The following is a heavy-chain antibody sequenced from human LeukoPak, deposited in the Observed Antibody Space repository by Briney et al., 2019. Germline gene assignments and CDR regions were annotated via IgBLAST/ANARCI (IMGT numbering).Heavy chain of an antibody. Sequence: GGSLRLSCAASGFTLSSYWMSWVRQAPGKGLEWVAFIRYDGSNKYYADSVKGRFTISRDNSKNTVYLQMNSLRAEDTAVYYCAKGETSGSKLSEEWGQGTLVIVSS. CDR3: AKGETSGSKLSEE. D-gene: IGHD1-26*01. CDR1: GFTLSSYW. J-gene: IGHJ4*02. V-gene: IGHV3-30*02. CDR2: IRYDGSNK.